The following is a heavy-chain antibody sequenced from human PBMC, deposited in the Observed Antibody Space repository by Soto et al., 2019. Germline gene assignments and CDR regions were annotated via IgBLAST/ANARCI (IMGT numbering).Heavy chain of an antibody. J-gene: IGHJ6*02. CDR2: IKGDGSEK. CDR1: GFTFTSYW. V-gene: IGHV3-7*01. CDR3: GRDEVRNGVGV. Sequence: EVRLVESGGGLVQPGGSLRLSCVASGFTFTSYWMSWVRQAPGKGLEGVANIKGDGSEKRYVDSVKGRHTISRDNAKNSVYLQMNSLRIEDTALYYCGRDEVRNGVGVGGQGTTVTVSS.